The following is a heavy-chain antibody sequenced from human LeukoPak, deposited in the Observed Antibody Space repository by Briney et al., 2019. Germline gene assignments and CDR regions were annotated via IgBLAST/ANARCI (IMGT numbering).Heavy chain of an antibody. CDR1: GGTFSSYT. V-gene: IGHV1-69*04. J-gene: IGHJ4*02. D-gene: IGHD3-10*01. Sequence: SVKVSCKASGGTFSSYTLSWVRPAPGQGLEWMGRIIPILGLANYAQKFQGRVTITADKSTSTAYMELSSLRSEDTAVYYCARDTRYYYGSGYFDYWGQGTLVTVSS. CDR2: IIPILGLA. CDR3: ARDTRYYYGSGYFDY.